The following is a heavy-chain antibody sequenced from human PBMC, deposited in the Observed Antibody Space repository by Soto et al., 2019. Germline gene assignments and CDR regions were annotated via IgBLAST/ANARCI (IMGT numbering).Heavy chain of an antibody. CDR2: ISAYNGNT. J-gene: IGHJ6*01. CDR3: ARLGTYYYGSGFTYYYYGMDV. Sequence: SVKVCCTASGYTFTIYGISWVRQAPGQGLEWMGWISAYNGNTNYAQKLQGRVTMTTDTSPSTAYMELRSLRSDDTAVYYCARLGTYYYGSGFTYYYYGMDVWGQGTTVTVSS. CDR1: GYTFTIYG. D-gene: IGHD3-10*01. V-gene: IGHV1-18*01.